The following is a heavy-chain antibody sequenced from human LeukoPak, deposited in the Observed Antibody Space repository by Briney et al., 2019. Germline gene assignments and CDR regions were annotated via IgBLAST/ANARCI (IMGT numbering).Heavy chain of an antibody. CDR1: GFTFSSYA. CDR3: PGIRIFGVPQGEDS. V-gene: IGHV3-23*01. Sequence: GGSLRLSCAASGFTFSSYAMSWVRQAPGKGLEWVSAISGSGGSTYYADSVKGRFTISRDNSKNTLYLQMNSLRAEDTAVYYCPGIRIFGVPQGEDSWGQGPLVTVPS. D-gene: IGHD3-3*01. CDR2: ISGSGGST. J-gene: IGHJ5*02.